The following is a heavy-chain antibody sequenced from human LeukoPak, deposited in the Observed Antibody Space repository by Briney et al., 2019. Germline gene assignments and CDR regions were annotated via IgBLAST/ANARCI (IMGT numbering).Heavy chain of an antibody. J-gene: IGHJ4*02. CDR3: ARDKQHSYGRYFDH. D-gene: IGHD5-18*01. V-gene: IGHV4-59*01. CDR2: MQSTGNS. Sequence: SETVSLTCSVSGDSISTYHWNWIRKPPGTGLEWIGYMQSTGNSNYNPSLRSRVTMFVDTSKNQVALILRSVTAADTAVYFCARDKQHSYGRYFDHWGQGALVTVSS. CDR1: GDSISTYH.